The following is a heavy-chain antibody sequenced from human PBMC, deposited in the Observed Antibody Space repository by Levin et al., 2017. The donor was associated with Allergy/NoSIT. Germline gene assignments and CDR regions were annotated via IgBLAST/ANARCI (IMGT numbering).Heavy chain of an antibody. CDR1: GFTFSSYA. V-gene: IGHV3-23*01. Sequence: GGSLRLSCAASGFTFSSYAMSWVRQAPGKGLEWVSAISGSGGSTYYADSVKGRFTISRDNSKNTLYLQMNSLRAEDTAVYYCAKDRAVGPLYYYYYYGMDVWGQGTTVTVSS. CDR3: AKDRAVGPLYYYYYYGMDV. CDR2: ISGSGGST. D-gene: IGHD1-26*01. J-gene: IGHJ6*02.